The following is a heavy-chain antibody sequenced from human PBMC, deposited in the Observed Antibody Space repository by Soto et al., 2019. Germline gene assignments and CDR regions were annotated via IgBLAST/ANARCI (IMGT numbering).Heavy chain of an antibody. V-gene: IGHV4-31*03. CDR1: GGSISSGGYY. J-gene: IGHJ4*02. CDR3: ARGQGYCSGGSCYDYFDY. Sequence: QVQLQESGPGLVKPSQTLSLTCTVSGGSISSGGYYWSWIRQHPGKGLEWIGYINYSEITYYNPSLKSRVTISIDSSKNQFSLHLSSVTAADTAVYYCARGQGYCSGGSCYDYFDYWGQGTLVTVSS. CDR2: INYSEIT. D-gene: IGHD2-15*01.